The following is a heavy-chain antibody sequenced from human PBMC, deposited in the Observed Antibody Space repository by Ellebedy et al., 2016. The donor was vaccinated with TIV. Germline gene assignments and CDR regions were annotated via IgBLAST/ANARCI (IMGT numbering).Heavy chain of an antibody. Sequence: GESLKISCAASGFSFSNYAMSWVRQAPGKGLEWVSGISGSGDGTYYADSVKGRFTISRDNAKNSLYLQMNSLRAEDTAVYYCARDSIGFGEVYWGQGTLVTVSS. J-gene: IGHJ4*02. D-gene: IGHD3-10*01. CDR3: ARDSIGFGEVY. CDR1: GFSFSNYA. V-gene: IGHV3-23*01. CDR2: ISGSGDGT.